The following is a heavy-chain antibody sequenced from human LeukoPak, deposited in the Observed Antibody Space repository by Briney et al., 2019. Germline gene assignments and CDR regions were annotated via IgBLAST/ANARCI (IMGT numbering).Heavy chain of an antibody. Sequence: SVKVSCKASGGTFSSYAISWVRQAPGQGLEWMGGIIPIFGTANYAQKFQGGVTITADESTSTAYMELSSLRSEDTAVYYCARADGYCSSTSCYGYYYYMDVWGKGTTVTVSS. CDR1: GGTFSSYA. V-gene: IGHV1-69*13. D-gene: IGHD2-2*01. J-gene: IGHJ6*03. CDR2: IIPIFGTA. CDR3: ARADGYCSSTSCYGYYYYMDV.